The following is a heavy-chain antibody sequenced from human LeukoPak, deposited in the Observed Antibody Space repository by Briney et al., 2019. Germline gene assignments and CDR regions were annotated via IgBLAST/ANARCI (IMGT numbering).Heavy chain of an antibody. D-gene: IGHD3-10*01. CDR3: ARRLGRKFGERFYYYHYMDV. CDR1: GGSISSYY. CDR2: IYYSGST. J-gene: IGHJ6*03. V-gene: IGHV4-59*12. Sequence: SETLSLTCTVSGGSISSYYWSWIRQPPGKGLEWIAYIYYSGSTNYNPSLKSRVTISVDTSKNQFSLKLSSVTAADTAVYYCARRLGRKFGERFYYYHYMDVWGKGTTVTISS.